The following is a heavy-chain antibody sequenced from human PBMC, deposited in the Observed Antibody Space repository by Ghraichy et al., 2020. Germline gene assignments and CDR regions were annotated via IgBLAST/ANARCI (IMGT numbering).Heavy chain of an antibody. CDR2: IYSGGST. V-gene: IGHV3-53*01. CDR1: GFTVSSNY. J-gene: IGHJ5*02. CDR3: ARVRVLLWFGEKLGPNWFDP. D-gene: IGHD3-10*01. Sequence: GGSLRLSCAASGFTVSSNYMSWVRQAPGKGLEWVSVIYSGGSTYYADSVKGRFTISRDNSKNTLYLQMNSLRAEDTAVYYCARVRVLLWFGEKLGPNWFDPWGQGTLVTVSS.